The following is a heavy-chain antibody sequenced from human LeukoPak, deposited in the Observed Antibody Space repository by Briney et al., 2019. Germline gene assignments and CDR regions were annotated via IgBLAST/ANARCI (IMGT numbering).Heavy chain of an antibody. D-gene: IGHD6-19*01. CDR2: IWYDGSNK. V-gene: IGHV3-33*01. Sequence: GGSLRLSCAASRFTFSRYGMHWVRQAPGKGMEWVAVIWYDGSNKYYADSVKGRFAISRDNSKNTLYLQMNSLRAEDTAVYYCARDGDAYSSGWLWGQGTLVTVSS. CDR3: ARDGDAYSSGWL. J-gene: IGHJ4*02. CDR1: RFTFSRYG.